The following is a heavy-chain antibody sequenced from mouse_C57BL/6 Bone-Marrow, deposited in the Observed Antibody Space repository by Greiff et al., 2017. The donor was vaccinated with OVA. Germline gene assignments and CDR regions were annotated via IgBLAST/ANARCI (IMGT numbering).Heavy chain of an antibody. CDR1: GYTFTGYW. D-gene: IGHD2-3*01. J-gene: IGHJ3*01. CDR3: SSGSGYYGFAY. V-gene: IGHV1-9*01. Sequence: QVQLQQSGAELMKPGASVKLSCKATGYTFTGYWIEWVKQRPGHGLEWIGEILPGSGSTNYNEKFKGKATFTADTSYNTAYMQLSSQTTEDAAIYYCSSGSGYYGFAYWGQGTLVTVSA. CDR2: ILPGSGST.